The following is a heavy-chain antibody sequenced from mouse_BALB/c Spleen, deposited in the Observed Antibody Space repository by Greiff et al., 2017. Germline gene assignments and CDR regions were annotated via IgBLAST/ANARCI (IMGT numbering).Heavy chain of an antibody. CDR2: ISYSGST. V-gene: IGHV3-2*02. Sequence: VQLKESGPGLVKPSQSLSLTCTVTGYSITSDYAWNWIRQFPGNKLEWMGYISYSGSTSYNPSLKSRISITRDTSKNQFFLQLNSVTTEDTATYYCARSDYGSSGMDYWGQGTSVTVSS. J-gene: IGHJ4*01. CDR3: ARSDYGSSGMDY. D-gene: IGHD1-1*01. CDR1: GYSITSDYA.